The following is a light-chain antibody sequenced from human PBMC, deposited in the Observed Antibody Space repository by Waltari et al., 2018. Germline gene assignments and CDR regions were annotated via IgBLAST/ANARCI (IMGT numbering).Light chain of an antibody. Sequence: EVVLTQSPGTLSLSPGERATFSCRASQSVSKYLAWYQQRPGQAPRLLIYAASTRATGVPDRFSGSGFGTDFSLTISRLEPEDFEVYYCQNHERLPATCGQGTKVEIK. CDR3: QNHERLPAT. J-gene: IGKJ1*01. CDR1: QSVSKY. V-gene: IGKV3-20*01. CDR2: AAS.